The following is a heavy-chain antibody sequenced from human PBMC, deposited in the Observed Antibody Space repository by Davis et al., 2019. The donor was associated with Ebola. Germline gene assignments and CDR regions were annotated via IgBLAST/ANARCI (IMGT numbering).Heavy chain of an antibody. CDR2: ISYDGSNK. D-gene: IGHD4-23*01. CDR1: GFTFSSYA. J-gene: IGHJ6*02. V-gene: IGHV3-30-3*01. Sequence: GESLKISCAASGFTFSSYAMHWVRQAPGKGLEWVAVISYDGSNKYYADSVKGRFTISRDNSKNTLYLQMNSLRAEDTAVYYCARDRERWEKNYYYYYGMDVWGQGTTVTVSS. CDR3: ARDRERWEKNYYYYYGMDV.